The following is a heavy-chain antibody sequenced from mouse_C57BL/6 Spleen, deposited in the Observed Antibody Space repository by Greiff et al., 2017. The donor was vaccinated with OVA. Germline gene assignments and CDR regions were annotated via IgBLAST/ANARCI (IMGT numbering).Heavy chain of an antibody. CDR3: ARKDYDY. CDR1: GYTFTSYW. Sequence: QVQLQQSGAELVKPGASVKMSCKASGYTFTSYWITWVKQRPGQGLAWIGDIYPGSGSTNYNEKFKSKATLTVDTSSSTAYMQLSSLTSEDAAVYYCARKDYDYWGQGTLVTVSA. V-gene: IGHV1-55*01. J-gene: IGHJ3*01. D-gene: IGHD2-4*01. CDR2: IYPGSGST.